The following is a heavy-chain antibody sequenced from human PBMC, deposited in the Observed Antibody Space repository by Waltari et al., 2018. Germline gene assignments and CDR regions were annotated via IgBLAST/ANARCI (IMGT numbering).Heavy chain of an antibody. D-gene: IGHD3-3*01. Sequence: QLQLQESGPGLVKPSETLSLTCTVAGGSIRSSSYYWGWIRQPPGKGLEWVGSIYYRGSTANTPSLKSRVTISVDTSKNQFALKLRSVTAADTAVYYCARQGSSYDFWSGYYSYYFDYWGQGTLVIVSS. CDR1: GGSIRSSSYY. J-gene: IGHJ4*02. CDR2: IYYRGST. V-gene: IGHV4-39*01. CDR3: ARQGSSYDFWSGYYSYYFDY.